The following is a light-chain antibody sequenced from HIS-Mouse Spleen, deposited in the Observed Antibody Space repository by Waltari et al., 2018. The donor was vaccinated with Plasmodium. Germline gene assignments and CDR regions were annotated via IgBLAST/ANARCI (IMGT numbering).Light chain of an antibody. J-gene: IGLJ2*01. CDR2: GKN. Sequence: SSDLTQDPAVSVALGQTVRITCQGDSLRSYYASWYQQKPGQAPVLVIYGKNNRPSGIPDRFSGSSSGNTASLTITGDQAEDEADYYCNSRDSSGNHLVVFGGGTKLTVL. CDR3: NSRDSSGNHLVV. V-gene: IGLV3-19*01. CDR1: SLRSYY.